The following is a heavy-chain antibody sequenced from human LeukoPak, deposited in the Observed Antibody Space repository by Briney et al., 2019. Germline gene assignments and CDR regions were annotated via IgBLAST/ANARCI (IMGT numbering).Heavy chain of an antibody. CDR1: GGSISYYY. V-gene: IGHV4-4*07. CDR3: ARESHYGGVYYEDY. CDR2: IYYSGDT. J-gene: IGHJ4*02. Sequence: SETLSPTCTVSGGSISYYYWSWIRQPAGKGLEWIGRIYYSGDTYYNRSLKSRLTLSVDTSNNQFSLKLASVTAADAAVYYCARESHYGGVYYEDYWGQGTLVTVSS. D-gene: IGHD5/OR15-5a*01.